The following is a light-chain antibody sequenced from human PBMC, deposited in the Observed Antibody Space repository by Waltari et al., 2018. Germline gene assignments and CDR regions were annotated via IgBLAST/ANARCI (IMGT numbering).Light chain of an antibody. CDR2: WAS. CDR1: QSLLYGSKIQDH. CDR3: QQYYTMPLS. V-gene: IGKV4-1*01. Sequence: DILMTQSPYSPSVSLGERATILCTSSQSLLYGSKIQDHLAWYQQRPGHPPKLLIYWASTRESGVPDRFTGGGSGTDFTLTISSLQAEDAAIYFCQQYYTMPLSFGGGTRVEIK. J-gene: IGKJ4*01.